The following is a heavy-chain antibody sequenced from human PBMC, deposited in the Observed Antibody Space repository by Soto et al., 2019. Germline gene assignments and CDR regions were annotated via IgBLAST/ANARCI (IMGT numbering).Heavy chain of an antibody. D-gene: IGHD3-10*01. CDR1: GFTFSSYA. CDR2: ISGSGGST. V-gene: IGHV3-23*01. J-gene: IGHJ5*02. Sequence: EVPLLESGGGLVQPGGSLRLACAASGFTFSSYAMSWVRQAPGKGLEWVSAISGSGGSTYYADSVKGRFTISRDNSKNTRYMQMNNLRAEDTAVYYCEKDRGGSGVDGWFDPWCQGTMVTVST. CDR3: EKDRGGSGVDGWFDP.